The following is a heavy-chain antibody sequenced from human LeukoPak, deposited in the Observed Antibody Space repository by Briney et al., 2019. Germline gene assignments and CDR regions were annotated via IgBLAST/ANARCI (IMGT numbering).Heavy chain of an antibody. CDR1: GFTFSSYA. Sequence: SGGSLRLSCAASGFTFSSYAMSWVRQAPGKGLEWVSAISGSGGSTCYADSVKGRFTISRDNSKNTLYLQMNSLRAEDTAVYYCANVLGYCSSTSCYTYWGQGTLVTVSS. J-gene: IGHJ4*02. D-gene: IGHD2-2*02. V-gene: IGHV3-23*01. CDR2: ISGSGGST. CDR3: ANVLGYCSSTSCYTY.